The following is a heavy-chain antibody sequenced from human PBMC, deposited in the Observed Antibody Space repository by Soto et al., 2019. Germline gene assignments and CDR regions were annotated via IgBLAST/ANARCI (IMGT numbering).Heavy chain of an antibody. CDR1: GGSISAGDYY. CDR2: IYYTGTT. CDR3: ERGDGFNH. J-gene: IGHJ5*02. V-gene: IGHV4-30-4*01. Sequence: SETLSLTCTVSGGSISAGDYYWNWIRQPPGKGLEWIGYIYYTGTTKYNPSLKSRVTLSVETSKNRFSLNLTSVTAADTAVYYCERGDGFNHWGPGTLGNGSS.